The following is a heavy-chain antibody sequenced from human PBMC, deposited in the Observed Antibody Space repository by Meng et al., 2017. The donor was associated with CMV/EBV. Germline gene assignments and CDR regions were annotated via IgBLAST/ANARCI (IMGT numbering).Heavy chain of an antibody. D-gene: IGHD3-3*01. CDR1: GFTVSSNY. CDR3: AQSGGTYDFWSGYYSSSDTYGMDV. Sequence: GESPKIPCSASGFTVSSNYMSWVRQAPGKGLEWVSVLYSGGSTYYADSVKGRFTISRDNSKNTLYLQMNSLRAEDTAVYYCAQSGGTYDFWSGYYSSSDTYGMDVWGQGTTVTVSS. CDR2: LYSGGST. J-gene: IGHJ6*02. V-gene: IGHV3-53*01.